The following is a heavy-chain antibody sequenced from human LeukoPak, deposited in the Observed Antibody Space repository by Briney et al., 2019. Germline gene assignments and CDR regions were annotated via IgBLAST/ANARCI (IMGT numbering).Heavy chain of an antibody. CDR2: IASGGTT. V-gene: IGHV3-23*01. Sequence: GGSLRLSCVASGFTLSSYGMSWVRQAPGKGLEWVSTIASGGTTFYADSVKGRFTVSRDNSKNTLILQVNSLRAEDTAVYFCAKVRAPRSAFDVRGQGTMVTVSS. CDR1: GFTLSSYG. CDR3: AKVRAPRSAFDV. J-gene: IGHJ3*01.